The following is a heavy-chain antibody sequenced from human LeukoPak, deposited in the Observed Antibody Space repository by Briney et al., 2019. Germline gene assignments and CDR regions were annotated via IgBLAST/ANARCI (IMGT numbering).Heavy chain of an antibody. CDR1: GFTFSNSA. D-gene: IGHD2-21*01. V-gene: IGHV1-58*01. J-gene: IGHJ3*02. Sequence: ASVKVSCKSSGFTFSNSAVQWVRQARGQRLEWIGWIIVGSGITNYAQSLQGRLTITRDMSTNTAYMGLSSLRSEDTAIYYCAAERYGGLSDCCNFEIWGQGTMVTVSS. CDR2: IIVGSGIT. CDR3: AAERYGGLSDCCNFEI.